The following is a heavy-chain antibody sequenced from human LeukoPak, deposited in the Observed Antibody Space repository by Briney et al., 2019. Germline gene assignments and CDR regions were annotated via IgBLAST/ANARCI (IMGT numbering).Heavy chain of an antibody. CDR3: ARGVDGLDY. CDR2: INPNTSAT. V-gene: IGHV1-2*02. J-gene: IGHJ4*02. D-gene: IGHD5-12*01. Sequence: ASVKVSCKPSGYTFTGYYMRWVRQAPGQGLEWMGWINPNTSATSYSQTFQGRVSMTRDTSISTAYMELSRLTFDDTAIYYCARGVDGLDYWGQGTLVTVSS. CDR1: GYTFTGYY.